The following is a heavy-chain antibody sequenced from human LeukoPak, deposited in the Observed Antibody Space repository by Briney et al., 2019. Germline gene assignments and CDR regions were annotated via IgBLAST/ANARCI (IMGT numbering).Heavy chain of an antibody. Sequence: PSETLSLTCAVYGGSFRGYYWSWIRQPPGKGLEWIGEINHSGSTNYNPSLKSRVTISVDTSKNQFSLKLSSVTAADTAVYYCARTIVVVPAAGVMDVWGQGTTVTVSS. CDR3: ARTIVVVPAAGVMDV. CDR1: GGSFRGYY. D-gene: IGHD2-2*01. V-gene: IGHV4-34*01. CDR2: INHSGST. J-gene: IGHJ6*02.